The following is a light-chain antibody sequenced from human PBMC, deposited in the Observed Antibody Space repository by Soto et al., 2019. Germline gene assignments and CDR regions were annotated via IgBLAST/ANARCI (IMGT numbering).Light chain of an antibody. CDR1: QNVRTF. J-gene: IGKJ4*01. V-gene: IGKV3-11*01. CDR2: GAS. CDR3: QQYDVWPALT. Sequence: EVVLTQSPATLSLSPGERATLSCRASQNVRTFLDWYQQKPGQAPRLLIYGASNRATGIPARFSGSGSGTDFTLTISSLEPEDFAVYYCQQYDVWPALTFGGGTKVDIK.